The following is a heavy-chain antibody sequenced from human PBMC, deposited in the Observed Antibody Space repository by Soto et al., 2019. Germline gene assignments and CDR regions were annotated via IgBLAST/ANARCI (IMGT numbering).Heavy chain of an antibody. D-gene: IGHD3-10*01. CDR2: INPSGGST. J-gene: IGHJ4*02. CDR3: ARDREVRAMYYFDY. Sequence: QVQLVQSGAVVKKPGASVKVSCNASRYAFTSYYMHWVRQVPGQGLEWMGIINPSGGSTSYAQKFQGRVTMTRDTPTSTVYMELSSLRSEDTAVYYCARDREVRAMYYFDYWGQGTLVTVSS. V-gene: IGHV1-46*03. CDR1: RYAFTSYY.